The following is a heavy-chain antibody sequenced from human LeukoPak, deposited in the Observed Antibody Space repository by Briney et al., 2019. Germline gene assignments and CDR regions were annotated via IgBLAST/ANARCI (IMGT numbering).Heavy chain of an antibody. CDR3: ARAFRGRAGVVPAAIGY. J-gene: IGHJ4*02. V-gene: IGHV1-2*02. CDR1: GYTFTGYY. D-gene: IGHD2-2*01. Sequence: GASVKVSCKASGYTFTGYYMHWVRQAPGQGLEWMGWINPNSGGTNYAQKFQGRVTMTRDTSISTAYMELSRLRSDDTAVYYCARAFRGRAGVVPAAIGYWGQGTLVTVSS. CDR2: INPNSGGT.